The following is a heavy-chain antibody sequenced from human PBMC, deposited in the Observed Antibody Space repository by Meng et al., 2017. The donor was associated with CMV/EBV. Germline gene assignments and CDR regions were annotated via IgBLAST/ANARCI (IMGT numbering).Heavy chain of an antibody. D-gene: IGHD3-9*01. Sequence: RQREGRGPGPVTPSETLSLTCTVSGGSISSSSYYWGWIRQPPGKGLEWIGSIYYSGSTYYNPSFKSRVTISVDTSKNQFSLKLSSVTAADTAVYYCARDAGHYDILTGYSYWGQGTLVTVSS. V-gene: IGHV4-39*07. J-gene: IGHJ4*02. CDR3: ARDAGHYDILTGYSY. CDR1: GGSISSSSYY. CDR2: IYYSGST.